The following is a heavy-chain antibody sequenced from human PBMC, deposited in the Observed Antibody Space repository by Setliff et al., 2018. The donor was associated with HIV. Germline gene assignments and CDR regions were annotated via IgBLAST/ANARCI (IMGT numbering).Heavy chain of an antibody. D-gene: IGHD3-10*01. CDR3: ANLVIIKSYFDY. Sequence: AASVKVSCKASGGTFSSYAISWVRQAPGQGLEWMGRIIPVFGTANYAQKFQGRVTIIADKSTSTAYMEMSSLRSEDTAVYYCANLVIIKSYFDYWGQGTLVTVSS. J-gene: IGHJ4*02. CDR2: IIPVFGTA. V-gene: IGHV1-69*06. CDR1: GGTFSSYA.